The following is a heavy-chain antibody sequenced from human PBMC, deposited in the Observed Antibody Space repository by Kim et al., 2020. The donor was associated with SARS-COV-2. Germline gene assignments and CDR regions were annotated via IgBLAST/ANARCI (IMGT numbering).Heavy chain of an antibody. CDR1: GYTFTSYG. CDR2: ISAYNGNT. J-gene: IGHJ5*02. D-gene: IGHD3-10*01. V-gene: IGHV1-18*01. Sequence: ASVKVSCKASGYTFTSYGISWVRQAPGQGLEWMGWISAYNGNTNYAQKLQGRVTMTTDTSTSTAYMELRSLRSDDTAVYYCARQSGILWFGVKRKPFDPWGQGTLVTVSS. CDR3: ARQSGILWFGVKRKPFDP.